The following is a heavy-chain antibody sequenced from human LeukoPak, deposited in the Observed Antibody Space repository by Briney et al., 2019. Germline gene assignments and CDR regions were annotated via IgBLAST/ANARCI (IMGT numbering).Heavy chain of an antibody. CDR1: GFTSSSYA. V-gene: IGHV3-23*01. CDR3: AKDLDYYGSGSYGVYGMDV. D-gene: IGHD3-10*01. CDR2: ISGSGGST. J-gene: IGHJ6*02. Sequence: SGGSLRLSCAASGFTSSSYAMSWVRQAPGKGLEWVSAISGSGGSTYYADSVKGRFTISRDNSKNTLYLQMNSLRAEDTAVYYCAKDLDYYGSGSYGVYGMDVWGQGTTVTVSS.